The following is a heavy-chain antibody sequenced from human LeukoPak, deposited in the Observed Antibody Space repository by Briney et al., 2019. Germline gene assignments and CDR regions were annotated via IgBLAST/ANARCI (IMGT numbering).Heavy chain of an antibody. V-gene: IGHV4-34*01. CDR1: GGSFSGYY. J-gene: IGHJ4*02. Sequence: SETLSLTCAVYGGSFSGYYWSWIRQPPGKGLEWIGEINHSGSTNYNPSLKSRVTISVDTSKNQFSLKLSSVTAADTAVYYCARGGMVRGVITTFDYWGQGTLVTVSP. CDR2: INHSGST. CDR3: ARGGMVRGVITTFDY. D-gene: IGHD3-10*01.